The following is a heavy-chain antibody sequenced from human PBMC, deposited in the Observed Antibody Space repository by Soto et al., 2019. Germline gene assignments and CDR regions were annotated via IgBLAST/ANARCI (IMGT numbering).Heavy chain of an antibody. CDR3: AKEITVPGDLDY. D-gene: IGHD1-20*01. CDR2: ISNDGSKE. J-gene: IGHJ4*01. V-gene: IGHV3-30*18. Sequence: SGGSLRLSCVASGFTFSSYGIHWVRQAPGKGLEWVAVISNDGSKEYYADSVKGRFTISRDNSKNTLYLQMDSLRPEDTAVYYCAKEITVPGDLDYWGHGTLVPVSS. CDR1: GFTFSSYG.